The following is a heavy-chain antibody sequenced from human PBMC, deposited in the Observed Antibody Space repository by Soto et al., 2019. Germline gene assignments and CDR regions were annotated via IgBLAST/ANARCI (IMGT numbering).Heavy chain of an antibody. Sequence: SETLSLTCTVSGGSISSSSYYWGWIRQPPGKGLEWIGSIYYSGSTYYNPSLKSRVTISVDTSKNQFSLKLSSVTAADTAVYYCARLPPRTTEKDAYFDYWGQGTLVTVSS. D-gene: IGHD1-7*01. CDR1: GGSISSSSYY. V-gene: IGHV4-39*01. CDR2: IYYSGST. CDR3: ARLPPRTTEKDAYFDY. J-gene: IGHJ4*02.